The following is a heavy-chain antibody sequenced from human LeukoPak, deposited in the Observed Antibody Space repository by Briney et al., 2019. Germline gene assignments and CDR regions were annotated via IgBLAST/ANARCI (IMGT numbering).Heavy chain of an antibody. CDR3: AKDVEDCSSTSCYMGIDY. J-gene: IGHJ4*02. V-gene: IGHV4-39*07. D-gene: IGHD2-2*02. Sequence: SETLSLTCTVSGGSLTSSRYYWGWIRQPPGKGLEWIGTIYYGGSTYYNPSLKSRVTISVDTSKNQFSLKLSSVTAADTAVYYCAKDVEDCSSTSCYMGIDYWGQGTLVTVSS. CDR2: IYYGGST. CDR1: GGSLTSSRYY.